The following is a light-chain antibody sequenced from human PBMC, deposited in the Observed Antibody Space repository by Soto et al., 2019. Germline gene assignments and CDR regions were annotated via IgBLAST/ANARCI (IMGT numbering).Light chain of an antibody. CDR2: RTS. CDR3: QQYENSPLT. V-gene: IGKV3-20*01. Sequence: EIVLTQSPDTLSLSPGERATLACRASQSVGSSFLAWYQQKPGQAPRLLIYRTSTRATGIPDRFTGSGSATAFALTIGRLEPEDFAVYYCQQYENSPLTFGGGTKVEIK. J-gene: IGKJ4*01. CDR1: QSVGSSF.